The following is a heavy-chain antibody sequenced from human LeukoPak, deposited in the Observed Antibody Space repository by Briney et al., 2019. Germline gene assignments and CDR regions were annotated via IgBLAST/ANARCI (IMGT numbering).Heavy chain of an antibody. V-gene: IGHV4-59*12. Sequence: SETLSLTCTVSGGSISSYYWSWIRQPPGKGLEWIGYIYYSGSTNYNPSLKRRVTISVDTSKNQFSLKLSSVTAADTAVYYCARAGYYGSGSHDYWGQGTLVTVSS. J-gene: IGHJ4*02. CDR3: ARAGYYGSGSHDY. D-gene: IGHD3-10*01. CDR2: IYYSGST. CDR1: GGSISSYY.